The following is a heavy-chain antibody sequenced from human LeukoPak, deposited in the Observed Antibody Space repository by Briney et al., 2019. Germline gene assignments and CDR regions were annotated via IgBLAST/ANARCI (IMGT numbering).Heavy chain of an antibody. D-gene: IGHD5-12*01. Sequence: ASVKVSCKASGGTFSSYVISWVRQAPGQGLEWMGGIIPIFGTANYAQKFQGRVTITTDESTSTAYMELSSLRSEDTAVYYCAREGVATLYYWGQGTLVTVSS. CDR2: IIPIFGTA. CDR1: GGTFSSYV. J-gene: IGHJ4*02. CDR3: AREGVATLYY. V-gene: IGHV1-69*05.